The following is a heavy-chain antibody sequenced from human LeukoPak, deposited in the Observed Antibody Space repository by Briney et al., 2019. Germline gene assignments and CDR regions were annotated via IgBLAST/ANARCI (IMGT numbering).Heavy chain of an antibody. CDR3: AAYYDILTGYYNKDY. D-gene: IGHD3-9*01. CDR1: GGSISSGGYY. Sequence: PSETLSLTCTVSGGSISSGGYYWSWICQHPGKGLEWIGYICYSGSTYYNPSLKSRVTISVDTSKNQFSLKLSSVTAADTAVYYCAAYYDILTGYYNKDYWGQGTLVTVSS. CDR2: ICYSGST. V-gene: IGHV4-31*03. J-gene: IGHJ4*02.